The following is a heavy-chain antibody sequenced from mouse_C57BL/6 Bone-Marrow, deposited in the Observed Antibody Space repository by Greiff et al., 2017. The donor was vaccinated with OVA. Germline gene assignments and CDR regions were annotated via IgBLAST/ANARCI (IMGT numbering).Heavy chain of an antibody. J-gene: IGHJ4*01. D-gene: IGHD2-12*01. CDR3: ASPLRRRPYYYAMDY. Sequence: EVQLQQSGPELVKPGASVKISCKASGYSFTGYYMNWVKQSPEKSLEWIGEINPSTGGTTYNQKFKAKATLTVDKSSSTAYMQLKSLTSEDSAVYYCASPLRRRPYYYAMDYWGQGTSVTVSS. CDR2: INPSTGGT. V-gene: IGHV1-42*01. CDR1: GYSFTGYY.